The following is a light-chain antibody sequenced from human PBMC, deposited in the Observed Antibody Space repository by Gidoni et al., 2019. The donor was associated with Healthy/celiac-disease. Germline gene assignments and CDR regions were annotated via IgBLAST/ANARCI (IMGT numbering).Light chain of an antibody. V-gene: IGKV4-1*01. CDR2: WAS. CDR1: QSVLYSSNNKNY. CDR3: QQYYSTPPT. J-gene: IGKJ4*01. Sequence: DIVMTQSPDSLAASLGERATINCKSSQSVLYSSNNKNYLAWYQQKPGQPSKLLIYWASTRESGVPDRFSGSGSGTDFTLTISSLQAEDVAVYYCQQYYSTPPTFXGXTKVEIK.